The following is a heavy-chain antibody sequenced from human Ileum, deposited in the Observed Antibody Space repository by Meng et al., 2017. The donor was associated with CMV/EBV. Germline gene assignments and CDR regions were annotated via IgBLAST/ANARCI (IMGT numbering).Heavy chain of an antibody. CDR1: GGSFSGYY. CDR3: SRCLDSFKLGNY. J-gene: IGHJ4*02. D-gene: IGHD1-1*01. V-gene: IGHV4-34*01. CDR2: IHHTDHFSEGI. Sequence: SETLSLTCTVYGGSFSGYYWTWIRQPPGKGREWIGEIHHTDHFSEGINYNPSLKSRVTISVDTSTNHFSLKVNSVTAADTAVYYCSRCLDSFKLGNYWAQGTLVTVSS.